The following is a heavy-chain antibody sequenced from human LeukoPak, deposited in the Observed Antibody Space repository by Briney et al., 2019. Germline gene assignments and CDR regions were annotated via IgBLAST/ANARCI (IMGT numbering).Heavy chain of an antibody. V-gene: IGHV1-18*01. CDR1: GSAFSSYG. D-gene: IGHD2-2*01. J-gene: IGHJ4*02. Sequence: GASEKVSFKASGSAFSSYGICWVRQAPGQGLEWMGWISAYNGNTNYAQKLPRRVTITTDTSTSTAYMELRSLRSDDTAVYYCARGAALVPAADFDYWGQGTLVTVSS. CDR2: ISAYNGNT. CDR3: ARGAALVPAADFDY.